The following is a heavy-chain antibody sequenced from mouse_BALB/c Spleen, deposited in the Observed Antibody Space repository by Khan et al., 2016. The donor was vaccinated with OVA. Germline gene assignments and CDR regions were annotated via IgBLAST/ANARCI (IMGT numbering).Heavy chain of an antibody. CDR3: SRRNYFGYTFAY. CDR2: ISPGSGDT. J-gene: IGHJ3*01. CDR1: GYSFTDYY. Sequence: QVQLQQPGAELARPGASVKLSCKASGYSFTDYYINWVKQRNGQGLEWIGEISPGSGDTYYNEKFKGKATLTADKSSSTASMQLSSLTSEASAVYFWSRRNYFGYTFAYWGQGTLVTVSA. D-gene: IGHD1-2*01. V-gene: IGHV1-77*01.